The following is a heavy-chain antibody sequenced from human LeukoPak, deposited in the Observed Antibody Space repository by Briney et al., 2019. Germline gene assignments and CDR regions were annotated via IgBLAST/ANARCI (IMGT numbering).Heavy chain of an antibody. CDR2: INPNSGGT. D-gene: IGHD2-8*01. CDR3: ARDFVLMVYAMKWFDP. Sequence: ASVKVSCKAPGYTFTGYYMHWVRQAPGQGLEWMGWINPNSGGTNYAQKFQGRVTMTRDTSISTAYMELSRLRSDDTAVYYCARDFVLMVYAMKWFDPWGQGTLVTVSS. V-gene: IGHV1-2*02. J-gene: IGHJ5*02. CDR1: GYTFTGYY.